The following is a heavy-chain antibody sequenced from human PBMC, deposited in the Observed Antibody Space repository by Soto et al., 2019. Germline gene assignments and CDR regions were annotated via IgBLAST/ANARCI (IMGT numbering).Heavy chain of an antibody. CDR3: ARGRIRVGRYFDH. V-gene: IGHV4-31*03. CDR1: GGSISSGGYY. D-gene: IGHD1-26*01. CDR2: IYYSGST. Sequence: QVQLQESGPGLVKPSQTLSLTCTVSGGSISSGGYYWSWIRQHPGKGLEWIGYIYYSGSTYYNPYHKSRGTTPGDTSKNQFALKQSAVTAADTAGYYCARGRIRVGRYFDHWGQGTLVTVYS. J-gene: IGHJ4*02.